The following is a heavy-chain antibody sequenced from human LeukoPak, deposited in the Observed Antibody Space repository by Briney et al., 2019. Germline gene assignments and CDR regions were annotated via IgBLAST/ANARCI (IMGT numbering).Heavy chain of an antibody. CDR2: IIPIFGTA. V-gene: IGHV1-69*13. Sequence: SVKVSCKASGGTFSSYAISWVRQAPGQGLEWMGGIIPIFGTANYAQKFQGRVTITADESTSTAYMELSSLRSEDTAVYYCARRERGSCYPCPPDYYHYYMDVWGKGTTVTVSS. CDR1: GGTFSSYA. J-gene: IGHJ6*03. CDR3: ARRERGSCYPCPPDYYHYYMDV. D-gene: IGHD2-2*01.